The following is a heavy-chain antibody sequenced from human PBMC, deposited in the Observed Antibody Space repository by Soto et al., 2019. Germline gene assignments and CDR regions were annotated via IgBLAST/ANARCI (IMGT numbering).Heavy chain of an antibody. CDR3: ARGLITGSHYSGGWYYFDS. CDR2: IYYSGST. D-gene: IGHD6-19*01. CDR1: GGSISSYY. V-gene: IGHV4-59*01. Sequence: SETLSLTCIVSGGSISSYYWSWIRQPPGKGLEWIGYIYYSGSTNYNPSLKSRVTISVDTSKNQFSLKLSSVTAADTAVYYCARGLITGSHYSGGWYYFDSWGQGTQVTVSS. J-gene: IGHJ4*02.